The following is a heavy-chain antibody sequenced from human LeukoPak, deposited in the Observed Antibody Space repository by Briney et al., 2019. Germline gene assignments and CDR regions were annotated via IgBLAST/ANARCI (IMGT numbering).Heavy chain of an antibody. CDR1: GGSFSGYY. Sequence: SETLSLTCAVYGGSFSGYYWSWIRQPPGKGLEWIGEINHSGSTNYNPSLESRVTIPVDTSKNQFSLKLSSVTAADTAVFYCARGLLRYYGSGPGYWGQGTLVTVSS. J-gene: IGHJ4*02. V-gene: IGHV4-34*01. D-gene: IGHD3-10*01. CDR2: INHSGST. CDR3: ARGLLRYYGSGPGY.